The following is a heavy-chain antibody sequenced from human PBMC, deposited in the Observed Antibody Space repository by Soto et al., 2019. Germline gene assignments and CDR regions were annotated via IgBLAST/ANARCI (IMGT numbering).Heavy chain of an antibody. Sequence: ASVKVSCKASGYSVTSYYIHWVRQAPGQGLEWMGWISAYNGNTNYAQKLQGRVTMTTDTSTSTAYMELRSLRSDDTAVYYCARDFDYGDYMSLVDYWGQGTLVTVSS. CDR1: GYSVTSYY. CDR2: ISAYNGNT. V-gene: IGHV1-18*04. D-gene: IGHD4-17*01. CDR3: ARDFDYGDYMSLVDY. J-gene: IGHJ4*02.